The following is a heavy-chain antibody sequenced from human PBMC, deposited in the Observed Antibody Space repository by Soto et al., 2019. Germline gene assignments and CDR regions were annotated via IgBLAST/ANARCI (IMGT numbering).Heavy chain of an antibody. J-gene: IGHJ4*02. V-gene: IGHV4-34*01. CDR1: GGSFSGYY. Sequence: PSETLSLTCAVYGGSFSGYYWSWIRQPPGKGLEWIGEINHSGSTNYNPSLKSRVTISVDTSKNQFSLKLSSVTAADTAVYYCARGETYYDILTGYYKENHFDYWGQGTLVTVSS. CDR3: ARGETYYDILTGYYKENHFDY. CDR2: INHSGST. D-gene: IGHD3-9*01.